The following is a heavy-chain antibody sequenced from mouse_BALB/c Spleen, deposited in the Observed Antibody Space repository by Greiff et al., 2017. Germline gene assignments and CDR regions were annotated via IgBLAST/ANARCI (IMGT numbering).Heavy chain of an antibody. D-gene: IGHD1-1*01. V-gene: IGHV5-6-3*01. J-gene: IGHJ3*01. CDR3: ARGFITGFAY. CDR1: GFTFSSYG. Sequence: EVKLMESGGGLVQPGGSLTLSCAASGFTFSSYGMSWVRQTPDKRLELVATINSNGGSTYYPDSVKGRFTISRDNAKNTLYLQMSSLKSEDTAMYDCARGFITGFAYWGQGTLVTVSA. CDR2: INSNGGST.